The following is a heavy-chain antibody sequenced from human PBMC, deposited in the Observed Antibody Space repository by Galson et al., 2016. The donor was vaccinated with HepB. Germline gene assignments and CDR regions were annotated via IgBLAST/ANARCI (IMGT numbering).Heavy chain of an antibody. J-gene: IGHJ6*02. CDR3: TREGSYCRAGSRSSDYYGMDV. CDR2: MNPNSANT. Sequence: SVKVSCKASGYTFISYDINWVRQAAGQGLEWMGWMNPNSANTDYAQKFQGRVTMTRNTSISTAYMELSSLRSEDTAVYYCTREGSYCRAGSRSSDYYGMDVWGQGTTVTVSS. CDR1: GYTFISYD. V-gene: IGHV1-8*01. D-gene: IGHD2-15*01.